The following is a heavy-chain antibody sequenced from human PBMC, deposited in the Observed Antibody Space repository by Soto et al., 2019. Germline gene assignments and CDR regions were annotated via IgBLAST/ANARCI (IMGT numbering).Heavy chain of an antibody. D-gene: IGHD1-26*01. CDR2: IAYDGTIK. V-gene: IGHV3-30-3*01. J-gene: IGHJ4*02. CDR3: ARDKIKGAPDYLDS. CDR1: GFTFSANA. Sequence: QEQLVESGGDVVQPGRSLTLSCAASGFTFSANAMHWVRQAPGKGLEWVEVIAYDGTIKIYRDSVKGRFTISRDDSKSTLYPQMNSLRPEDTAVYSFARDKIKGAPDYLDSWGQGTLVTVSS.